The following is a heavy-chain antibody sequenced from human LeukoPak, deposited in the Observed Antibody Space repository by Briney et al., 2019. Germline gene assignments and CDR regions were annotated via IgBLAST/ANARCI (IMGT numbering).Heavy chain of an antibody. V-gene: IGHV1-2*02. D-gene: IGHD6-13*01. CDR1: GYTFTGYY. CDR2: INPNSGGT. CDR3: ARERDSSTLKNWFDP. Sequence: GASVKVSRKASGYTFTGYYMHWVRQAPGQGLEWMGWINPNSGGTNYAQKFQGRVTMTRDTSISTAYMELSRLRSDDTAVYYCARERDSSTLKNWFDPWGQGTLVTVSS. J-gene: IGHJ5*02.